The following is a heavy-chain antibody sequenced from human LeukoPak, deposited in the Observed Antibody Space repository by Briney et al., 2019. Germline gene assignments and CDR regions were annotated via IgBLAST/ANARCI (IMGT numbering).Heavy chain of an antibody. Sequence: PGGSLRLSCAASGFTFSSYGMHWVRQAPGKGLEWVAFIRYDGSNKYYADSVKGRFTISRDNSKNTLYLQMNSLRAEDTAVYYCAKDKEGWMPNAPHFDYWGQGTLVTVSS. CDR2: IRYDGSNK. CDR1: GFTFSSYG. CDR3: AKDKEGWMPNAPHFDY. J-gene: IGHJ4*02. D-gene: IGHD6-19*01. V-gene: IGHV3-30*02.